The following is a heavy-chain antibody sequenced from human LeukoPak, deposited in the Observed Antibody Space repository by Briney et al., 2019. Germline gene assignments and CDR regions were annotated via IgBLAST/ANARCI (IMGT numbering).Heavy chain of an antibody. V-gene: IGHV3-30*18. Sequence: GRSLRLSCAASGFTFSNYGMHWVRQVPGKGLEWVAVISYDGSIKYYADSVKGRFTISRDNSKNTIYLQMNSLRAEDTAAYHCAKGRNEDGDAALNYWGQGTLVTVSS. CDR1: GFTFSNYG. D-gene: IGHD4-17*01. CDR3: AKGRNEDGDAALNY. CDR2: ISYDGSIK. J-gene: IGHJ4*02.